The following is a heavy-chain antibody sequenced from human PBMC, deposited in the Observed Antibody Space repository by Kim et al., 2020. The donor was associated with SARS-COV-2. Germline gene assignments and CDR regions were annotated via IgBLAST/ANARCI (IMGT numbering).Heavy chain of an antibody. CDR1: GGSFSGYY. V-gene: IGHV4-34*01. D-gene: IGHD6-13*01. CDR3: ARGRKQQLGYYYYYGMDV. J-gene: IGHJ6*02. Sequence: SETLSLTCAVYGGSFSGYYWSWIRQPPGKGLEWIGEINHSGSTNYNPSLKSRVTISVDTSKNQFSLKLSSVTAADTAVYYCARGRKQQLGYYYYYGMDVWGQGTTVTVSS. CDR2: INHSGST.